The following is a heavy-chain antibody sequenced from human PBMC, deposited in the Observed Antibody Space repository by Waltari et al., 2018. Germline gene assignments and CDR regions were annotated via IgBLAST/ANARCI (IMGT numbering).Heavy chain of an antibody. J-gene: IGHJ5*02. CDR2: ISGSGGST. Sequence: EVQLVESGGDLVQPGGSLRLSCEAAGFPFSRHGIRWFRQAPGKGLECVSGISGSGGSTYYADSVKGRFTISRDNSKNTLYLQLNSLRDEDTAVYYCAKDPQWDKALGSWGQGTLVTVSS. CDR3: AKDPQWDKALGS. V-gene: IGHV3-23*04. D-gene: IGHD5-18*01. CDR1: GFPFSRHG.